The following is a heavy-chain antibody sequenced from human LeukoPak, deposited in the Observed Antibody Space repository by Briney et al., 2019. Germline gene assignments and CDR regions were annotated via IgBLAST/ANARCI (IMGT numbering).Heavy chain of an antibody. CDR2: IYYSGST. D-gene: IGHD3-3*01. CDR1: GGSISSYY. V-gene: IGHV4-59*01. CDR3: ARGEWPSTFDY. Sequence: SETLCLTCTVSGGSISSYYWSWIRQPPGKGLEWIGYIYYSGSTNYNPSLKSRVTISVGTSKNQFSLKLSSVTAADTAVYYCARGEWPSTFDYWGQGTLVTVSS. J-gene: IGHJ4*02.